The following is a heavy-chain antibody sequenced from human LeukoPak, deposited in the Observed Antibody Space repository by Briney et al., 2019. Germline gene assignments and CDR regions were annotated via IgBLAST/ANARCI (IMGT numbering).Heavy chain of an antibody. Sequence: SETLSLTCTVSGGSISSSSYYWGWIRQPPGKGLEWIGSIYYGGSTDYNPSLKSRVTISLDTSKTQFSLKLSSVAAADTAVYYCARLNIPAALGVDYWGQGTLVTVSS. CDR3: ARLNIPAALGVDY. CDR1: GGSISSSSYY. CDR2: IYYGGST. D-gene: IGHD2-2*01. J-gene: IGHJ4*02. V-gene: IGHV4-39*01.